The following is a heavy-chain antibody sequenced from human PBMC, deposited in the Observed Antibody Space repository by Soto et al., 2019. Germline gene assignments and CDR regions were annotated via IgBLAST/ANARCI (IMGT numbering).Heavy chain of an antibody. Sequence: QVQLAESGGGVVQPGTSLGLSCAASGFTFSTYGLHWVRQAPGKGLEWVAVIGYDGTAKYYADSVKGRFTTSRDNSKNTRYLQMNSLRAEDTAVYYCAKEGAHENWYLDVWGRGTLVTVSS. J-gene: IGHJ2*01. V-gene: IGHV3-30*18. CDR3: AKEGAHENWYLDV. CDR1: GFTFSTYG. CDR2: IGYDGTAK.